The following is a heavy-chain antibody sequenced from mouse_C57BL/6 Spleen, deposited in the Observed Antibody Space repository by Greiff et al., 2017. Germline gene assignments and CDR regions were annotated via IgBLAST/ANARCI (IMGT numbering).Heavy chain of an antibody. CDR2: IYPGDGDT. CDR3: ARGVTPLFAY. D-gene: IGHD2-2*01. V-gene: IGHV1-80*01. CDR1: GYAFSSYW. Sequence: LVESGAELVKPGASVKISCKASGYAFSSYWMNWVKQRPGKGLEWIGQIYPGDGDTNYNGKFKGKATLTADKSSSTAYMQLSSLTSEDSAVYFCARGVTPLFAYWGQGTLVTVSA. J-gene: IGHJ3*01.